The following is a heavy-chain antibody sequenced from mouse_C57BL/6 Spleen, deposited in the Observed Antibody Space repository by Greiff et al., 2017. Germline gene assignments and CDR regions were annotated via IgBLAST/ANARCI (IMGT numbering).Heavy chain of an antibody. J-gene: IGHJ2*01. D-gene: IGHD2-3*01. CDR3: ASERLLLIYYFDY. Sequence: VKLMESGAELVRPGASVKLSCKASGYTFTDYYINWVKQRPGQGLEWIARIYPGSGNTYYTEKFKGKATLTAAQSYSTAYMQLSSLTSEDSAVXFCASERLLLIYYFDYWGQGTTLTVSS. CDR2: IYPGSGNT. CDR1: GYTFTDYY. V-gene: IGHV1-76*01.